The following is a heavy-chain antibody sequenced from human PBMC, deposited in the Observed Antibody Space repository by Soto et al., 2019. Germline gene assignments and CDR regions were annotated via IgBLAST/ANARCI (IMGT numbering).Heavy chain of an antibody. J-gene: IGHJ4*02. V-gene: IGHV1-3*01. CDR3: ARGYPLLGAVAGTFDY. Sequence: QVQLVQSGAEVKKPGASVKVSCKASGYTFTSYAMHWVRQAPGQRLEWMGWINAGNGNTKYSQKFQGRVTITRDTSASTAYMELSSLRSEDTAVYYCARGYPLLGAVAGTFDYWGQGTLVTVSS. CDR2: INAGNGNT. D-gene: IGHD6-19*01. CDR1: GYTFTSYA.